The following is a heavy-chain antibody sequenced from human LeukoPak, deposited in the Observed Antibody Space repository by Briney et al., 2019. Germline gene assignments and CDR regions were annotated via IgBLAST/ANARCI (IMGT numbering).Heavy chain of an antibody. V-gene: IGHV5-51*01. CDR2: VYPGDSDT. J-gene: IGHJ4*02. CDR3: ARGLTTAIIPPDY. D-gene: IGHD4-17*01. CDR1: GYDFSNYW. Sequence: GESLKISCQGSGYDFSNYWIGWVRQMPGEGLEWMGIVYPGDSDTRYSPSFQGRVTISADKSLSTAYLQWSSLKASDTAIYYCARGLTTAIIPPDYWGQGTLVTVCS.